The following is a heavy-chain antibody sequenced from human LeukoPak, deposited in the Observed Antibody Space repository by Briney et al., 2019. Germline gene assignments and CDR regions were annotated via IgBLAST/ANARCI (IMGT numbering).Heavy chain of an antibody. CDR3: ASRRGVVPAAPFDY. J-gene: IGHJ4*02. D-gene: IGHD2-2*01. Sequence: GSSVKVSCKASGGTFSSYAISWVRQAPGQGLEWMGGIIPIFGTANYAQKFQGRVTITADESTSTAYMELSSLRSEDTAVYYCASRRGVVPAAPFDYWGQGTLVTVSS. CDR2: IIPIFGTA. V-gene: IGHV1-69*01. CDR1: GGTFSSYA.